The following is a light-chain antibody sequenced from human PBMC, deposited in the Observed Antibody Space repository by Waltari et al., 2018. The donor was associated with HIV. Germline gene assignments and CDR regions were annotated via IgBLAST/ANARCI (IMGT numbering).Light chain of an antibody. CDR2: EVS. V-gene: IGLV2-14*01. Sequence: QSALTQPASVSGSPGQSISTSCTGTSSDVGGYNALSWYQQHPAKAPKLVILEVSNRPSGVSNRVSGSKSGNRASLTISGLQADDEAYYYCSSYTSSDTVVFGGGTKVTVL. CDR3: SSYTSSDTVV. CDR1: SSDVGGYNA. J-gene: IGLJ2*01.